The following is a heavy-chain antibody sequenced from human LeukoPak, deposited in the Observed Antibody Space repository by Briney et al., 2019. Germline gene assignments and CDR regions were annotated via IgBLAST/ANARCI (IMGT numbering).Heavy chain of an antibody. D-gene: IGHD6-19*01. V-gene: IGHV3-23*01. J-gene: IGHJ4*02. Sequence: GGSLRLSCAASGFTFSSYAMSWVRQAPGKGLEWVSTISGSGGSTYYADSVKGRFTGSRDNSKNTLYLQMNSLRAEDTAVYYCARIVIAQWLGYFDFWGQGTLVTVSS. CDR1: GFTFSSYA. CDR3: ARIVIAQWLGYFDF. CDR2: ISGSGGST.